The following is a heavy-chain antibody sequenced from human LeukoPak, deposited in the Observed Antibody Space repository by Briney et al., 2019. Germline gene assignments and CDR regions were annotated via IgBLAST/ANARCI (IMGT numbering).Heavy chain of an antibody. CDR1: GGPISSYY. CDR2: IHYSGST. CDR3: ARAPYSSSWMYFDY. D-gene: IGHD6-13*01. J-gene: IGHJ4*02. V-gene: IGHV4-59*01. Sequence: SETLSLTCTVSGGPISSYYWSWIRQPPGKGLEWMGYIHYSGSTNYNPSLQSRVTISVDTSKNQFSVKLSSVTAADTAVYYCARAPYSSSWMYFDYWGQGALVTVSS.